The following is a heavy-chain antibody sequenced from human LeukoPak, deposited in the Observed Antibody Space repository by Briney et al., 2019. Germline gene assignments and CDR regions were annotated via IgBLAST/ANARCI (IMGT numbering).Heavy chain of an antibody. D-gene: IGHD2-8*01. Sequence: GGSLRLSCAASGFTLSSYAMSWVRQAPGKGLEWVSVISGSGGSTYYADSVKGRFTISRDNSKNTLYLQMNSLRAEDTAVYYCAKNTVRYRTNGECYRLYYFHYWGQGTLDTVSS. J-gene: IGHJ4*02. CDR2: ISGSGGST. CDR3: AKNTVRYRTNGECYRLYYFHY. CDR1: GFTLSSYA. V-gene: IGHV3-23*01.